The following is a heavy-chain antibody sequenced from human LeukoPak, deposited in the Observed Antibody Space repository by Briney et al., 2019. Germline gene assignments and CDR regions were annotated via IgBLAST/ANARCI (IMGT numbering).Heavy chain of an antibody. CDR3: ARVRAKIRGYAFDI. CDR1: GYTFTGYY. Sequence: ASVKVSCKASGYTFTGYYMDWVRQAPGQGLEWMGWINPNSGGTNYAQKFQGRVTMTRDTSISTAYMELSRLRSDDTAVYYCARVRAKIRGYAFDIWGQGTMVTVSS. V-gene: IGHV1-2*02. J-gene: IGHJ3*02. D-gene: IGHD3-10*01. CDR2: INPNSGGT.